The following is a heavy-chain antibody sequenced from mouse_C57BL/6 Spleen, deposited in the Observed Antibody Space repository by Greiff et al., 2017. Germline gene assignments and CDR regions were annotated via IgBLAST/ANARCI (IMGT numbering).Heavy chain of an antibody. D-gene: IGHD1-1*01. CDR3: ARGENYYGSSYIDY. CDR1: GYAFTNYL. J-gene: IGHJ2*01. Sequence: VQLQQSGAELVRPGTSVTVSCKASGYAFTNYLIEWVKQRPGQGLEWIGVINPGSGGTNYNEKFKGKATLTADKSSSTAYMQLSSLTSEDSAVYFCARGENYYGSSYIDYWGQGTTLTVSS. V-gene: IGHV1-54*01. CDR2: INPGSGGT.